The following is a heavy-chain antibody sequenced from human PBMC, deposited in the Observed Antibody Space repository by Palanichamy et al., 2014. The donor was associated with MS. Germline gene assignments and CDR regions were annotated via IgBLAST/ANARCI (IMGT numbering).Heavy chain of an antibody. Sequence: QPQLQESGPGLVKPSETLSLTCTVSGGSISSSNDYWGWIRQPPGEGLEWIGGINYSGTTYHNPSLKSRVTTSVDASKNQFSLKLRSVTAADTAVYYCARHPYYDSSGYYYVPWFDPWGQGTLVTVSS. J-gene: IGHJ5*02. V-gene: IGHV4-39*01. CDR3: ARHPYYDSSGYYYVPWFDP. CDR2: INYSGTT. D-gene: IGHD3-22*01. CDR1: GGSISSSNDY.